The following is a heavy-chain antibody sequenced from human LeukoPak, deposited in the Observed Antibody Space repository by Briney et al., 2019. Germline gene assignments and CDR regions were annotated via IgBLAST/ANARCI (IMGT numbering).Heavy chain of an antibody. Sequence: GGSLRLSCAASGFTFDDYAMHWVRHAPGKGLEWVSLISGDGGNTYYADSVKGRFTISRDNSKNSLYLQMNSLRTEDTALYYCTKDRLPSYYYGSGSDPDFDYWGEGTLVTVSS. J-gene: IGHJ4*02. CDR2: ISGDGGNT. D-gene: IGHD3-10*01. V-gene: IGHV3-43*02. CDR3: TKDRLPSYYYGSGSDPDFDY. CDR1: GFTFDDYA.